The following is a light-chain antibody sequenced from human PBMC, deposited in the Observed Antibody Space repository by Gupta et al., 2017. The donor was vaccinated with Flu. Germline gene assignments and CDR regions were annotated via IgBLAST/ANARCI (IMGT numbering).Light chain of an antibody. CDR2: GAS. CDR3: QQYNNWLPIT. J-gene: IGKJ5*01. CDR1: QSVSSN. Sequence: IVLTQSTATLSVSPGERATLSCSASQSVSSNLAWYQQQPGQAPRLLIYGASTRANGIPARFSGSGSGTEFTLTISSRQSEDFAVYYCQQYNNWLPITFGQGTRLEIK. V-gene: IGKV3-15*01.